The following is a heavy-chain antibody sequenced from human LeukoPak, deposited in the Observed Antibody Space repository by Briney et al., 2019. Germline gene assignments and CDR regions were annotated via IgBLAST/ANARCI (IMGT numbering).Heavy chain of an antibody. V-gene: IGHV1-2*02. CDR1: GYSFTGYY. CDR2: INPKSGDT. CDR3: ATRSWLDY. J-gene: IGHJ4*02. D-gene: IGHD6-13*01. Sequence: ASVKVSCKASGYSFTGYYIHWVRQAPGQGLEFMGWINPKSGDTNYAQKFQGRVIMTRDTSISTAYMEVSRLRSDDTAVYYCATRSWLDYWGQGTLVTVSS.